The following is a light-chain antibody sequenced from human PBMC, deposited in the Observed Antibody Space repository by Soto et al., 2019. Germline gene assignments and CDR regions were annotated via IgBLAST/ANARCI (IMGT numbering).Light chain of an antibody. CDR3: QQSYNTPPIT. CDR1: QSISSY. Sequence: DIQMTQSPSSLSASVGDRVTITCRASQSISSYLNWYQQKPGKAPKLLIYAASSLQSGVPSRFSCSGSGTDFTLTISSLQPEEFSTYHCQQSYNTPPITFGQGTRLGIK. J-gene: IGKJ5*01. CDR2: AAS. V-gene: IGKV1-39*01.